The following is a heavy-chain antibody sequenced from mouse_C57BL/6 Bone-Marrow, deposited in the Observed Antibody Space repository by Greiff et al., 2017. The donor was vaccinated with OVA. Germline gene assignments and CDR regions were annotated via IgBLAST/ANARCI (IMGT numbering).Heavy chain of an antibody. CDR3: AKRYYGSGYGYFDV. D-gene: IGHD1-1*01. V-gene: IGHV1-55*01. Sequence: QVQLQQPGAELVKPGASVKMSCKASGYTFTSYWITWVKQRPGQGLEWIGDIYPGSGSTNYNEKFKSKATLTVDTSSSTAYMQLSSLTYEDSAVYYSAKRYYGSGYGYFDVWGKGTTVTVS. J-gene: IGHJ1*03. CDR2: IYPGSGST. CDR1: GYTFTSYW.